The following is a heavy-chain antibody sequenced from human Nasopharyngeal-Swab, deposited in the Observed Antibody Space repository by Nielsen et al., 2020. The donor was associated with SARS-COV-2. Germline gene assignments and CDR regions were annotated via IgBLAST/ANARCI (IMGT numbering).Heavy chain of an antibody. J-gene: IGHJ4*02. Sequence: GSLRLSCTVSGGSISSSSYYWGWIRQPPGEGLEWIGYIYYSGSTYYNPSLESRVSMSVDTSKNHFSLKVSSVTAADTAVYYCARVPSDYGDPAGFDYWGQGILVTVSS. CDR3: ARVPSDYGDPAGFDY. D-gene: IGHD4-17*01. V-gene: IGHV4-39*02. CDR2: IYYSGST. CDR1: GGSISSSSYY.